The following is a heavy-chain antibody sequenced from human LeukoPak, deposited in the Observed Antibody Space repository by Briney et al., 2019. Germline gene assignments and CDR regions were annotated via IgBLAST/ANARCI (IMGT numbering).Heavy chain of an antibody. J-gene: IGHJ4*02. D-gene: IGHD3-22*01. CDR1: GGTFSSYA. Sequence: GASVKVSCKASGGTFSSYAISWVRQAPGQGLEWMGGIIPIFGTANYAQKFQGRVTITTDESTSTAYMELSSLRSEDTAVYYCASGRSGYYWNDYWGQGTLVTVSS. V-gene: IGHV1-69*05. CDR2: IIPIFGTA. CDR3: ASGRSGYYWNDY.